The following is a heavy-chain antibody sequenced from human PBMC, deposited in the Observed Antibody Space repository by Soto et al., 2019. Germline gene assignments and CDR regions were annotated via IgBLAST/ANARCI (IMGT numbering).Heavy chain of an antibody. V-gene: IGHV4-31*03. D-gene: IGHD2-15*01. CDR2: IYYSGST. CDR3: ARDRVVAAKIYYGMDV. CDR1: GGSISSGGYY. J-gene: IGHJ6*02. Sequence: NPSETLSLTCTVSGGSISSGGYYWSWIRQHPGKGLEWIGYIYYSGSTYYNPSLKSRVTISVDTSKNQFSLKLSSVTAADTAVYYCARDRVVAAKIYYGMDVWGQGTTVTVSS.